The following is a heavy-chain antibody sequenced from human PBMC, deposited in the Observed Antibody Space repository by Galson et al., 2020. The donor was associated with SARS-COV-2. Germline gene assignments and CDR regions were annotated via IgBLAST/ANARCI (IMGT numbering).Heavy chain of an antibody. D-gene: IGHD2-2*01. J-gene: IGHJ2*01. Sequence: GESLKISCAASGFTVSTSTLNWVRQAPGKGLEWVSIIYSGGNTHYADSVQGRFTVSRDNSKNTLYLQVNSLRADDTAVYYCARATYCRSECFYWYLDLWGRGTLVTVSS. CDR3: ARATYCRSECFYWYLDL. CDR2: IYSGGNT. CDR1: GFTVSTST. V-gene: IGHV3-53*01.